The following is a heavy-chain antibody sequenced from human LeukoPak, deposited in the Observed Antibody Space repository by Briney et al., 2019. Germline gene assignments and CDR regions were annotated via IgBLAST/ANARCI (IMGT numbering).Heavy chain of an antibody. D-gene: IGHD4-17*01. J-gene: IGHJ4*02. V-gene: IGHV4-38-2*01. Sequence: SETLSLTCAVSGYSISSGYYWGWIRQPPGKGLEWIGSIYHSGSTYYNPSLKSRVTISVDTSKNQFSLKLSPVTAADTAVYYCAGGPVAVTHRFDYWGQGTLVTVSS. CDR2: IYHSGST. CDR3: AGGPVAVTHRFDY. CDR1: GYSISSGYY.